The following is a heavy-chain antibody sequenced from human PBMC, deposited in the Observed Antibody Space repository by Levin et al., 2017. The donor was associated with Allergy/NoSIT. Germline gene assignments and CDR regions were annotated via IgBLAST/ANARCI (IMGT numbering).Heavy chain of an antibody. V-gene: IGHV4-34*01. J-gene: IGHJ6*02. CDR3: ARGGDFWSGYSYYYGMDV. CDR2: INHSGST. Sequence: SETLSLTCAVYGGSFSGYYWSWIRQPPGKGLEWIGEINHSGSTNYNPSLKSRVTISVDTSKNQFSLKLSSVTAADTAVYYCARGGDFWSGYSYYYGMDVWGQGTTVTVSS. D-gene: IGHD3-3*01. CDR1: GGSFSGYY.